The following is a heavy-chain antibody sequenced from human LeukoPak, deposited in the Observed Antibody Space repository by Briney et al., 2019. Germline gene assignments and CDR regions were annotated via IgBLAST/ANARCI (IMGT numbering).Heavy chain of an antibody. CDR2: IKQDGSEK. D-gene: IGHD3-10*01. CDR1: GFTFSSYW. Sequence: SGGSLRLSCAASGFTFSSYWMSWVRQAPGKGLEWVANIKQDGSEKYYVDSVKGRFTISRDNAKNSLYLQMNSLRAEDTAVYYCARDSGAVLLWFGELLDYWGQGTLVTVSS. V-gene: IGHV3-7*01. J-gene: IGHJ4*02. CDR3: ARDSGAVLLWFGELLDY.